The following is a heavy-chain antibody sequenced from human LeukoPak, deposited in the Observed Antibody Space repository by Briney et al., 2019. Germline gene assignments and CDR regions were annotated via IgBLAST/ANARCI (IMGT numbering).Heavy chain of an antibody. CDR1: GFTFSDYY. CDR3: ARLKYGSPQH. J-gene: IGHJ1*01. Sequence: PGGSLRLSCLTSGFTFSDYYMSWIRQAPGKGLDWVSYISSSGSYTIYTDSVKGRFTISRDNAKNSLYLQMTSLRAEDTAVYYCARLKYGSPQHWGQGTLVTVSS. CDR2: ISSSGSYT. V-gene: IGHV3-11*06. D-gene: IGHD1-26*01.